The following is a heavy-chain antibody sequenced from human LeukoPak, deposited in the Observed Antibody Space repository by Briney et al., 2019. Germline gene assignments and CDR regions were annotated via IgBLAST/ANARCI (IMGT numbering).Heavy chain of an antibody. D-gene: IGHD1-1*01. CDR3: SGRPSDDDDDIY. CDR1: GGSVSSSSYY. J-gene: IGHJ4*02. Sequence: SETLSLTXTVSGGSVSSSSYYWGWIRQPPGQGLEWIGDIYHSGRTYFNPSLKSRVTISVDTSKNQFSLKLNSVTAADTAVYYCSGRPSDDDDDIYWGQGTLVTVSS. CDR2: IYHSGRT. V-gene: IGHV4-39*01.